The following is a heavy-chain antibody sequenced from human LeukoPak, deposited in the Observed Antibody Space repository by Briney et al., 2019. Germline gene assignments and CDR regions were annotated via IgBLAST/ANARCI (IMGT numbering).Heavy chain of an antibody. Sequence: GGSLRLSCAASGFTFSSYAMSWVRQAPGKGLEWVSAISGSGGSTYYAGSVKGRFTISRDNSKNTLYRQMNSLRAEDTAVYYCAKESGVFYYYMDVWGKGTTVTVSS. CDR1: GFTFSSYA. J-gene: IGHJ6*03. D-gene: IGHD5/OR15-5a*01. CDR3: AKESGVFYYYMDV. V-gene: IGHV3-23*01. CDR2: ISGSGGST.